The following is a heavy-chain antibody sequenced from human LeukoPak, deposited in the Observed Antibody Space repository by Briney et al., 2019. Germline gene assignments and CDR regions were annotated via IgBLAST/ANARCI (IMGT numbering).Heavy chain of an antibody. J-gene: IGHJ3*02. V-gene: IGHV4-59*01. CDR1: GGSFSGYY. CDR2: IYYSGST. CDR3: AGDSGWDAFDI. D-gene: IGHD6-19*01. Sequence: SETLSLTCAVYGGSFSGYYWSWIRQPPGKGLEWIGYIYYSGSTNYNPSLKSRVTISVDTSKNQFSLKLSSVTAADTAVYYCAGDSGWDAFDIWGQGTMVTVSS.